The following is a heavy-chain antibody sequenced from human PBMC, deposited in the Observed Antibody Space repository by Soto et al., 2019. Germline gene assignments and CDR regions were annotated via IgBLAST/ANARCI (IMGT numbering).Heavy chain of an antibody. J-gene: IGHJ4*02. CDR2: IYYSGST. CDR1: GGSISSSSYY. D-gene: IGHD2-2*01. V-gene: IGHV4-39*01. CDR3: ARHESEFVVVPAAHFDY. Sequence: SETLSLTCTVSGGSISSSSYYWGWIRQPPGKGLEWIGSIYYSGSTYYNPSLKSRVTISVDTSKNQFSLKLSSVTAADTAVYYCARHESEFVVVPAAHFDYWGQGTLVTVSS.